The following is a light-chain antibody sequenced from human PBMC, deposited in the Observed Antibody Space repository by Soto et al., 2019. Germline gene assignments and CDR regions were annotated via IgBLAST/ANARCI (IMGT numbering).Light chain of an antibody. CDR2: GES. V-gene: IGKV3D-15*01. CDR1: QTVSNN. J-gene: IGKJ5*01. CDR3: QHYNNWPQIT. Sequence: GHSATLSCTASQTVSNNYIAWYQQRPGQTPSLLIYGESTKTTDIPDRLSGSGTGTDFTLTISSLQSEDFEVYYCQHYNNWPQITFGQGTRLEI.